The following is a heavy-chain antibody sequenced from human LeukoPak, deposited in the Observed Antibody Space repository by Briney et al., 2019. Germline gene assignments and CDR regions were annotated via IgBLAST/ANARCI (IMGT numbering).Heavy chain of an antibody. CDR1: GASFSGCY. Sequence: SETLSLTCAVYGASFSGCYWSWIRQSPGKGLEWIGEIFHSGTTNYNPSLKSRVTMSVDTSKNHFSLKLSSVTAADTAVYYCARHARVAAHTNHLDYWGLGTLVTVSS. D-gene: IGHD6-6*01. J-gene: IGHJ4*02. CDR3: ARHARVAAHTNHLDY. V-gene: IGHV4-34*12. CDR2: IFHSGTT.